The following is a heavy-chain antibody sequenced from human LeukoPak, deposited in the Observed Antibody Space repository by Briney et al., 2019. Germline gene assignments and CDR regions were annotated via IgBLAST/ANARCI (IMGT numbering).Heavy chain of an antibody. CDR2: IKSKTDGGTT. J-gene: IGHJ4*02. CDR3: STTYYYDSSEGY. Sequence: GGSLRLSCAASGFIFRKYVMSWVRQAPGKGLEWVGRIKSKTDGGTTDYAAPVKGRFTISRDDSKNTLYLQMNSLKTEDTAVYYCSTTYYYDSSEGYWGQGTLVTVSS. CDR1: GFIFRKYV. V-gene: IGHV3-15*01. D-gene: IGHD3-22*01.